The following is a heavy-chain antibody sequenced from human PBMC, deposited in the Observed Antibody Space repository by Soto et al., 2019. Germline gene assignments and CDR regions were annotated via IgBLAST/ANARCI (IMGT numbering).Heavy chain of an antibody. CDR3: VRTSLVVAAATREDY. J-gene: IGHJ4*02. CDR2: SSSSSSYI. CDR1: GFTFSSYS. D-gene: IGHD2-15*01. Sequence: GGSLRLSCAASGFTFSSYSMNWVRQAPGKGLEWVSSSSSSSSYIYYADSVKGRFTISRDNAKNSLYLQMNSLRAEDTAVYYCVRTSLVVAAATREDYWGQGTLVTVSS. V-gene: IGHV3-21*01.